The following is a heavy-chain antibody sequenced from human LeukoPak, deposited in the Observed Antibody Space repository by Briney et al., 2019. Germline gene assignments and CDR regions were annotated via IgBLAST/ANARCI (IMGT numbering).Heavy chain of an antibody. D-gene: IGHD5-18*01. CDR2: INWNGGST. CDR3: ARVNTATDAFDI. Sequence: GGSLRLSCAASGFTFDDYGMSWVRQAPGKGLEWVSGINWNGGSTGYADSVKGRFTISRDNAKNSPYLQMNSLRAEDTALYHCARVNTATDAFDIWGQGTMVTVSS. V-gene: IGHV3-20*01. CDR1: GFTFDDYG. J-gene: IGHJ3*02.